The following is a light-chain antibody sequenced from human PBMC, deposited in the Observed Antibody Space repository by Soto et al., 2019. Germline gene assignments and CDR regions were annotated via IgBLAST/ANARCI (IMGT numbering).Light chain of an antibody. CDR1: KRVLANSTNKSY. CDR3: HQYYTTPQT. V-gene: IGKV4-1*01. J-gene: IGKJ2*01. Sequence: VLTQSPSSLAVSLGERATVNCRSSKRVLANSTNKSYLAWYQKKPGHPPKLLVHWASVREAGVPDRFSGGGSRTDFTLTSSSLQAGDVAVYYCHQYYTTPQTVGQGTQLDIK. CDR2: WAS.